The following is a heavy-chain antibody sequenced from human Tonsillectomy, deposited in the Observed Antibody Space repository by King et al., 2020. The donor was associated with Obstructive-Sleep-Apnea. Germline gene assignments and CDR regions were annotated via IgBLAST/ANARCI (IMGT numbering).Heavy chain of an antibody. CDR2: IIPKVGIV. J-gene: IGHJ4*02. V-gene: IGHV1-69*09. D-gene: IGHD3-10*01. CDR1: GGTLNNYV. Sequence: VQLVQSGAEVKKPGSSVKVSCKASGGTLNNYVINWVRQAHGEGLEWMGRIIPKVGIVNHAQKLQGRVTITADKSTSTVHMELSSLRSEDTAVYYCARGPYYFGSGPDYWGQGTLVTVSS. CDR3: ARGPYYFGSGPDY.